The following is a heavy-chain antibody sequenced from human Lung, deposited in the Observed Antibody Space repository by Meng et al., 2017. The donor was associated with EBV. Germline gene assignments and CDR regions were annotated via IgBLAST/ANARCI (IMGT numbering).Heavy chain of an antibody. V-gene: IGHV4-31*03. Sequence: QVQRQELGPGLVNPSQTLSLTCTVSGCSISSGNHYWSWIRQHPGKGLEYIGYIYYSGSTYYNPSLKSRVIISVDTSKNQFSLRLNSVTAADTAVYYCASLYGDSSVWYLDLWGRGTLVTVSS. CDR3: ASLYGDSSVWYLDL. CDR2: IYYSGST. CDR1: GCSISSGNHY. J-gene: IGHJ2*01. D-gene: IGHD4-17*01.